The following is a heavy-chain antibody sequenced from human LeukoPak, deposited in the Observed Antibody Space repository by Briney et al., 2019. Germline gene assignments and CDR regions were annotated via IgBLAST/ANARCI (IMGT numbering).Heavy chain of an antibody. J-gene: IGHJ6*02. Sequence: PGGSLRLSCAASGFTVSSNYMSWVRQAPGKGLEWVSVIYSGGSTYYADSVKGRFTISRDNSKNTLYLQMNSLRAEDTAVYYCGTYCSGGSCYGERDYYGMDVWGQGTTVTVSS. CDR1: GFTVSSNY. V-gene: IGHV3-53*01. D-gene: IGHD2-15*01. CDR2: IYSGGST. CDR3: GTYCSGGSCYGERDYYGMDV.